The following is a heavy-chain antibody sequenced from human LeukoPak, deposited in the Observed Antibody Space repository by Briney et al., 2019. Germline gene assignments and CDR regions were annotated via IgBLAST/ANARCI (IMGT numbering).Heavy chain of an antibody. Sequence: SQTLSLTCAVSGGSISSGSYSWSWIRQPPGKGLEWIVYIYHSGSTYYNPSLKSRVTISADRSKNQFSLKLSSVTAADTAVYYCARWGRYCSGGSCSGFAFDSWGQGTLVTVSS. CDR2: IYHSGST. J-gene: IGHJ4*02. CDR1: GGSISSGSYS. CDR3: ARWGRYCSGGSCSGFAFDS. D-gene: IGHD2-15*01. V-gene: IGHV4-30-2*01.